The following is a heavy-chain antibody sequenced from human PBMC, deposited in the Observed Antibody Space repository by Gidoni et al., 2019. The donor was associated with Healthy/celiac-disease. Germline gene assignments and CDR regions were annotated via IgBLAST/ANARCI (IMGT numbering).Heavy chain of an antibody. D-gene: IGHD3-3*01. Sequence: EVQLVESGGGLVQPGGSLRLSCADSGFTFSRYWMSWVRQAPGKGLEWVANIKQDGIEKYYVDSVKGRFTISRDNAKNSLYLQMNSLRADDTAVYYCARDLNFWSGYLYGMDVWGQGTTVTVSS. CDR3: ARDLNFWSGYLYGMDV. V-gene: IGHV3-7*01. CDR1: GFTFSRYW. CDR2: IKQDGIEK. J-gene: IGHJ6*02.